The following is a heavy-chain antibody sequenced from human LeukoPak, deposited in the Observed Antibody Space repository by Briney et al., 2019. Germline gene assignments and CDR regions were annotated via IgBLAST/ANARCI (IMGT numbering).Heavy chain of an antibody. Sequence: SVNLSCKASGFTFARSAVQWVRQARGQRPEWIGWIVIANGNTNYAQKFQERLTITRDMSTSTAYMELSSLRSEDTAVYYCAAEDDFLTGYYDFDYWGQGTGVTVFS. J-gene: IGHJ4*02. V-gene: IGHV1-58*01. CDR3: AAEDDFLTGYYDFDY. CDR2: IVIANGNT. D-gene: IGHD3-9*01. CDR1: GFTFARSA.